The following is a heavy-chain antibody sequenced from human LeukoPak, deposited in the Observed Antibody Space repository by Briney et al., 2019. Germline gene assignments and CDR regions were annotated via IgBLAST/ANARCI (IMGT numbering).Heavy chain of an antibody. D-gene: IGHD2-2*01. V-gene: IGHV1-8*01. Sequence: ASVKVSCNASGYTFNSYDIHWVRQATGQGLEWMGWMNPNSGNTGYAQKFQGRVTMTRNTSISTAYMELSSLRSEDTAVYYCARGRRYCSSTSCSRRVYYYYYMDVWGKGTTVTVSS. CDR2: MNPNSGNT. J-gene: IGHJ6*03. CDR3: ARGRRYCSSTSCSRRVYYYYYMDV. CDR1: GYTFNSYD.